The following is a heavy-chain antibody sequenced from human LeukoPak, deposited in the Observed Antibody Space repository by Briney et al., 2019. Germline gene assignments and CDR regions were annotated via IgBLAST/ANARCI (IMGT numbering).Heavy chain of an antibody. V-gene: IGHV3-30-3*01. D-gene: IGHD2-2*01. CDR1: GFTFSSYA. J-gene: IGHJ6*02. CDR3: ARDPVPYCSSTSCQNYYYYYGMDV. CDR2: ISYDGSNK. Sequence: PGGSLRLSCAASGFTFSSYAMHWVRQAPGKGLKWVAVISYDGSNKYYADSVKGRFTISRDNSKNTLYLQMNSLRAEDTAVYYCARDPVPYCSSTSCQNYYYYYGMDVWGQGTTVTVSS.